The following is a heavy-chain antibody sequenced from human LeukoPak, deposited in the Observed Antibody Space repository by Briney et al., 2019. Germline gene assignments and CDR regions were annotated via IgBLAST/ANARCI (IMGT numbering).Heavy chain of an antibody. CDR2: LDPSTGTT. V-gene: IGHV1-46*01. CDR1: GNSFTSHY. Sequence: ASVKVSCKASGNSFTSHYLHWVRQAPGQGLEWMGILDPSTGTTTYAQKFQGRITMTRDTSIRTLYMDLSSLRSDDTAIYYCARTFIVGPSDFWGQGTLVTVSS. D-gene: IGHD2-21*01. J-gene: IGHJ4*02. CDR3: ARTFIVGPSDF.